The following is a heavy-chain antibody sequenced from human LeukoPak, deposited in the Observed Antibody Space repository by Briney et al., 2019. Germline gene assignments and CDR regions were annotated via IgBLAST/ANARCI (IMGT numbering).Heavy chain of an antibody. CDR1: GASISSGGYY. V-gene: IGHV4-31*03. D-gene: IGHD2-2*01. CDR2: INYSGTT. CDR3: ARVRVPAATYRFDP. Sequence: SQTLSLTCTVSGASISSGGYYWSWIRQHPGKGLEWIGHINYSGTTYYKPSLKSRVTISVDTSKNQFSLKLSSVTAADTAVYYCARVRVPAATYRFDPWGQGTLVTVSS. J-gene: IGHJ5*02.